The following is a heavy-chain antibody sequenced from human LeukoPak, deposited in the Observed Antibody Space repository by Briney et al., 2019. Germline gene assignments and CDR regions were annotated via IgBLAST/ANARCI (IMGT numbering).Heavy chain of an antibody. Sequence: PSETLSLTCTVSGGSISNSSYYWGWIRQPPGEGLEWIGSIYYSGSTYYNPSLKSRVTISVDTSKNQFSLKLSSVTAADTAVYYCARPGVYDSGSYYYFDYWGQGTLVTVSS. D-gene: IGHD3-10*01. J-gene: IGHJ4*02. CDR2: IYYSGST. CDR1: GGSISNSSYY. V-gene: IGHV4-39*01. CDR3: ARPGVYDSGSYYYFDY.